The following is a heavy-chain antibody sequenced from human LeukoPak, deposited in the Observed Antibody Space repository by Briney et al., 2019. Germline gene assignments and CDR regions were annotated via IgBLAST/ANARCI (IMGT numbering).Heavy chain of an antibody. CDR1: GSSMNLYS. J-gene: IGHJ4*02. Sequence: SETLSLTCSVSGSSMNLYSWNWIRQPPGKGLEWIGYIYYSGSTNYNPSLKSRVTISVDTSKNQFSLKLSSVTAADTAVYYCARVGAALDYWGQGTLVTVSS. CDR2: IYYSGST. CDR3: ARVGAALDY. V-gene: IGHV4-59*01. D-gene: IGHD4/OR15-4a*01.